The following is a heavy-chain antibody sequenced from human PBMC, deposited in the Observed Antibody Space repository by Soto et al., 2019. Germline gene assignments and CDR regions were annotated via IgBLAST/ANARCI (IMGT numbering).Heavy chain of an antibody. CDR1: GYTFTRYG. V-gene: IGHV1-18*01. CDR3: ARRPVMEPLVRGWFDP. Sequence: QVQLVQYGAEVKKPGASVKVSCKASGYTFTRYGISWVRQAPGQGLEWMGWISAYNDNTNYAQKLQGRVTMTTDTYTSTSNMEMRSLRSDDTAVYYRARRPVMEPLVRGWFDPWGQGTLVTVSS. J-gene: IGHJ5*02. CDR2: ISAYNDNT. D-gene: IGHD6-13*01.